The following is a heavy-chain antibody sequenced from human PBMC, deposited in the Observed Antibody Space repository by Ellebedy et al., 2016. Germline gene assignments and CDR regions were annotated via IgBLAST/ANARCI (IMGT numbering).Heavy chain of an antibody. Sequence: SLKISCAASGFTFDDYAMHWVRQAPGKGLERVSGISWNSGSIGYADSVKGRFTISRDNAKNSLYLQMTSLRVEDTGLYYCAKDTQYTVLTYFDLWGHGTLVTVPS. V-gene: IGHV3-9*01. CDR2: ISWNSGSI. CDR3: AKDTQYTVLTYFDL. J-gene: IGHJ2*01. D-gene: IGHD4-23*01. CDR1: GFTFDDYA.